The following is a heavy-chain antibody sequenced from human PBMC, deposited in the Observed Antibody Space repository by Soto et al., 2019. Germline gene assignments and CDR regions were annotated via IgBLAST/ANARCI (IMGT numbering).Heavy chain of an antibody. Sequence: GGSLRLSCAASGFTFSNYNMHWVRQAPGKGLEWVTIISYDGSKDHHADFVKGRFTISRDNSKNTLYLQMNSLRPEDTAIYYCVKDPGQRWLPNYFDYWGPGTLVTVSS. D-gene: IGHD6-19*01. CDR1: GFTFSNYN. CDR3: VKDPGQRWLPNYFDY. CDR2: ISYDGSKD. J-gene: IGHJ4*02. V-gene: IGHV3-30*18.